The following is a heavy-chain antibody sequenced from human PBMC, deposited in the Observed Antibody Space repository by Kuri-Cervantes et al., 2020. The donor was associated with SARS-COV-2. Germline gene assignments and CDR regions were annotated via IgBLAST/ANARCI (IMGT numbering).Heavy chain of an antibody. Sequence: GGSLRLSCAASGFTFDDYAMHWVRQAPGKGLEWVSGISWSSGSIGYADSVKGRFTISRDNAKNSLYLQMNSLRAEDTALYYCAKDIIAAAGMTIDFWGQGTLVTVSS. V-gene: IGHV3-9*01. J-gene: IGHJ4*02. D-gene: IGHD6-13*01. CDR3: AKDIIAAAGMTIDF. CDR1: GFTFDDYA. CDR2: ISWSSGSI.